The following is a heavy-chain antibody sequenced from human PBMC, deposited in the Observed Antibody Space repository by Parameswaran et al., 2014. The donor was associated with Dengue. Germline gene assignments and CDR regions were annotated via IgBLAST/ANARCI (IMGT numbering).Heavy chain of an antibody. V-gene: IGHV1-69*01. CDR3: ARDQRETDSSGYYIPDAFDI. Sequence: WVRQAPGQGLEWMGGIIPIFSTANYAQKFQGRVTITADESTSTAYMELSSLRSEDTAVYYCARDQRETDSSGYYIPDAFDIWGQGTMVTVSS. J-gene: IGHJ3*02. CDR2: IIPIFSTA. D-gene: IGHD3-22*01.